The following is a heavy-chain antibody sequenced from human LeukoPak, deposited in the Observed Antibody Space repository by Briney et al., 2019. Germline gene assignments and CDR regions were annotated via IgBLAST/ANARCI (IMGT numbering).Heavy chain of an antibody. J-gene: IGHJ3*02. V-gene: IGHV4-39*07. CDR1: GGSISSGSYY. Sequence: PSETLSLTCTVSGGSISSGSYYWGWIRQPPGKGLEWIGSIYYSGSTYYNPSFKSRVTISVDTSKNQFSLKLSSATAADTAVYYCASRPLAAADAFDIWGQGTMVTVSS. D-gene: IGHD6-13*01. CDR2: IYYSGST. CDR3: ASRPLAAADAFDI.